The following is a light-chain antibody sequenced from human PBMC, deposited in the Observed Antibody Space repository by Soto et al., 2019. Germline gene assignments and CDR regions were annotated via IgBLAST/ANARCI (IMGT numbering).Light chain of an antibody. CDR2: EVT. CDR3: SSSAGGDNEV. CDR1: SSDIGGYNY. J-gene: IGLJ1*01. Sequence: QSVLTQPPSASGSPGQSVTISCTGTSSDIGGYNYVSWYQQHPGKAPKLLIYEVTKRPSGVPDRLSGSKSGNTASLTVSGVQAEDEADYYCSSSAGGDNEVFGSGTKLTVL. V-gene: IGLV2-8*01.